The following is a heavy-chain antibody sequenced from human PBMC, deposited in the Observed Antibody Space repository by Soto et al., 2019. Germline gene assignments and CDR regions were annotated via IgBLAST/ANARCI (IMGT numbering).Heavy chain of an antibody. V-gene: IGHV1-69*06. CDR2: IIPKFTTS. D-gene: IGHD3-16*01. CDR3: ARGGIGSQSYAFDI. J-gene: IGHJ3*02. Sequence: ASVKVSCKASGGTFNNYAVHWVRQAPGQGLEWMGGIIPKFTTSSSAQKFQGRVTMNVDSSTNTAYMELIRLTSEDTALYYCARGGIGSQSYAFDIWGQGTAVT. CDR1: GGTFNNYA.